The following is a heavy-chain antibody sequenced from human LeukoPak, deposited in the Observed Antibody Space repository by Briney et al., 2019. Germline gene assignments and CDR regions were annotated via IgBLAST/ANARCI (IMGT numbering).Heavy chain of an antibody. J-gene: IGHJ4*02. V-gene: IGHV3-21*01. CDR1: GFTFSSYS. D-gene: IGHD3-3*01. Sequence: GGSLRLSCAASGFTFSSYSMNWVRQAPGKGPEWVSSISSSSSYIYYADSVKGRFTISRDNAKNSLYLQMNSLRAEDTAVYYCARSASLNDFWSGYFDYWGQGTLVTVSS. CDR2: ISSSSSYI. CDR3: ARSASLNDFWSGYFDY.